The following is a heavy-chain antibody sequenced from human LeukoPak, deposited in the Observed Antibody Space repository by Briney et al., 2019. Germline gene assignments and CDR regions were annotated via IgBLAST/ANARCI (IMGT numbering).Heavy chain of an antibody. D-gene: IGHD4-17*01. CDR2: ISYDGSNK. CDR1: GFTFSSYA. CDR3: ARPLHTVTWGCMDV. V-gene: IGHV3-30-3*01. Sequence: GGSLRLSCAASGFTFSSYAMHWVRQAPGKGLEWVAVISYDGSNKYYADSVKGRFTISRDNSKNTLYLQMNSLGAEDTAVYYCARPLHTVTWGCMDVWGQGTTVTVSS. J-gene: IGHJ6*02.